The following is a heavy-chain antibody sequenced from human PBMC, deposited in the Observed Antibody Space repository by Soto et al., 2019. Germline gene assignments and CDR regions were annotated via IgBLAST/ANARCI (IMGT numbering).Heavy chain of an antibody. Sequence: SVKVSCKASGGTFSSYAISWVRQAPGQGLEWMGGIIPIFGTANYAQKFQGRVTITADESTSTAYMELSSLRSEDTAVYYCAREVGNFYSGSYRDLFDYWGQGTLVTVSS. J-gene: IGHJ4*02. CDR1: GGTFSSYA. V-gene: IGHV1-69*13. CDR2: IIPIFGTA. D-gene: IGHD1-26*01. CDR3: AREVGNFYSGSYRDLFDY.